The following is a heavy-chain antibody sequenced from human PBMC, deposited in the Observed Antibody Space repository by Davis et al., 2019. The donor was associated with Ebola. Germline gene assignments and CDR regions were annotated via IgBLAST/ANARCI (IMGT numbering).Heavy chain of an antibody. CDR3: ARGRRGVRGVGYYYMDV. V-gene: IGHV1-8*03. D-gene: IGHD3-3*01. Sequence: ASVKVSCKASGYTFTSYDINWVRQATGQGLEWMGWMNPNSGNTGYAQKFQGRVTITRNTSISTAYMELSSLRSEDTAVYYCARGRRGVRGVGYYYMDVWGKGTTVTVSS. CDR2: MNPNSGNT. J-gene: IGHJ6*03. CDR1: GYTFTSYD.